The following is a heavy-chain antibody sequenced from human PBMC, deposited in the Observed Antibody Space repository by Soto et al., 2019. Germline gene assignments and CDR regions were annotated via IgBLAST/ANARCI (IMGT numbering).Heavy chain of an antibody. D-gene: IGHD3-3*01. CDR1: GGSFSGYY. J-gene: IGHJ5*02. CDR3: ARSKGTIFGVPPRVGCWFDP. CDR2: INHSGST. Sequence: QVQLQQWGAGLLKPSETLSLTCAVYGGSFSGYYWSWIRQPPGKGLEWIGEINHSGSTNYNPSLKSRVTISVDTSKNQFSLKLSSVTAADTAVYYCARSKGTIFGVPPRVGCWFDPWGQGTLVTVSS. V-gene: IGHV4-34*01.